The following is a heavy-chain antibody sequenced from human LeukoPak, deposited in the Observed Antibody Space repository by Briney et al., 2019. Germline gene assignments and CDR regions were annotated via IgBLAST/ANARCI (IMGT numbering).Heavy chain of an antibody. CDR2: IYYSGST. CDR1: GVSFNSAAYY. D-gene: IGHD3-3*01. J-gene: IGHJ4*02. Sequence: PSETLSLTCTVSGVSFNSAAYYWGWIRQHPGKGLEWIGYIYYSGSTSYNPSLQSRVTISIDTSKNQFSLKLSSVTAADTAVYYCARDNDFWSGYYSFDFWGRGTLVTVSS. V-gene: IGHV4-31*03. CDR3: ARDNDFWSGYYSFDF.